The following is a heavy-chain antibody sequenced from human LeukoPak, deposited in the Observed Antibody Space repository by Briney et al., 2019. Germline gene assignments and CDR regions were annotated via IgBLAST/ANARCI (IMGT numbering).Heavy chain of an antibody. CDR2: INPNSGGT. CDR1: GYTFTGYY. CDR3: AMYYDILTGSYVFDY. J-gene: IGHJ4*02. V-gene: IGHV1-2*02. D-gene: IGHD3-9*01. Sequence: GASVKVSCKASGYTFTGYYMHWVRQAPGQGLEWMGWINPNSGGTNYAQKFQGRVTMTRDTSISTAYMELSRLRSDDTAVYYRAMYYDILTGSYVFDYWGQGTLVTVSS.